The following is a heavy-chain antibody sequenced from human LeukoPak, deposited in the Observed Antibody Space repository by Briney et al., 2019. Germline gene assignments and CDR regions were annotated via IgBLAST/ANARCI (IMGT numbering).Heavy chain of an antibody. CDR1: GGTFSSYA. CDR2: IIPIFGTA. J-gene: IGHJ4*02. V-gene: IGHV1-69*05. D-gene: IGHD3-22*01. Sequence: ASVKVSCKASGGTFSSYAISWVRQAPGQGLEWMGRIIPIFGTANYAQKFQGRVTMTRNTSISTAYMELSSLRSEDTAVYYCARVRDYYDSSGYYEYFDYWGQGTLVTVSS. CDR3: ARVRDYYDSSGYYEYFDY.